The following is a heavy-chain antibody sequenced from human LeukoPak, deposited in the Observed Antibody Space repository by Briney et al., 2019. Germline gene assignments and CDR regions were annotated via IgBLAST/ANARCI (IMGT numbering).Heavy chain of an antibody. CDR3: AKGAYITLAGTGYFQH. CDR1: GFTFSSYA. CDR2: ISGSGGTT. V-gene: IGHV3-23*01. Sequence: GGSLRLSCAASGFTFSSYAMSWVRQAPGKGLEWVSGISGSGGTTYYADSVKGRFTISRDNSKNTLYLQMNSLRAEDTAVYFCAKGAYITLAGTGYFQHWGQGTLVTVSS. J-gene: IGHJ1*01. D-gene: IGHD6-19*01.